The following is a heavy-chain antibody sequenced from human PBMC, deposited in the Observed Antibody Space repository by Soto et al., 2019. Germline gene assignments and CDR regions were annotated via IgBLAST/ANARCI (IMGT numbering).Heavy chain of an antibody. Sequence: QVHLVQSGAEVREPGASVRISCRTSGYSFGDYALHRVRQTPGRGLEWVGWINAGKGLRRYAEKAQGRVSLMIDALLETADMDLSGLKSEDTAVYYCARDEHFWGKGTLVTVSS. V-gene: IGHV1-3*01. D-gene: IGHD6-6*01. CDR3: ARDEHF. CDR1: GYSFGDYA. CDR2: INAGKGLR. J-gene: IGHJ4*02.